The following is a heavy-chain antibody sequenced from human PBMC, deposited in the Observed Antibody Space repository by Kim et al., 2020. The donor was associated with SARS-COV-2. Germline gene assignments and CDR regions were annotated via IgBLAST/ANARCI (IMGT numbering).Heavy chain of an antibody. Sequence: GSTNDNPSLKSRVTISVDTSKNQFSLKLSSVTAADTAVYYCARVRGYFDYWGQGTLVTVSS. J-gene: IGHJ4*02. CDR2: GST. CDR3: ARVRGYFDY. V-gene: IGHV4-34*01.